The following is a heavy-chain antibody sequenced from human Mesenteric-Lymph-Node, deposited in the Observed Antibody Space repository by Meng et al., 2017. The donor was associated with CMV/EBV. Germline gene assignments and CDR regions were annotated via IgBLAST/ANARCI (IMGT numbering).Heavy chain of an antibody. D-gene: IGHD1-7*01. CDR1: GFTFSSYG. V-gene: IGHV3-30*02. CDR3: ARVRSGGWNYEEGMDV. J-gene: IGHJ6*02. Sequence: GESLKISCAASGFTFSSYGMHWVRQAPGKGLEWVAFIRYDGSNKYNADSVKGRFTITRDKSKNTLYLQMNSLRAEDTAGYYFARVRSGGWNYEEGMDVWGQGTTVTVSS. CDR2: IRYDGSNK.